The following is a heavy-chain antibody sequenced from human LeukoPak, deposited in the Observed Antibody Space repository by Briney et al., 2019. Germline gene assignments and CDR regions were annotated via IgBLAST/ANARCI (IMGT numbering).Heavy chain of an antibody. CDR2: IYHSGST. J-gene: IGHJ6*02. D-gene: IGHD1-26*01. CDR1: GGSISSSNW. V-gene: IGHV4-4*02. Sequence: SGTLSLTCAVSGGSISSSNWWSWVRQPPGKGLECIGEIYHSGSTNYNPSLKSRVTISVDKSKNQFSLKLSSVTAADTAVYYCARVQGGSYFYYYGMDVWGQGTTVTVSS. CDR3: ARVQGGSYFYYYGMDV.